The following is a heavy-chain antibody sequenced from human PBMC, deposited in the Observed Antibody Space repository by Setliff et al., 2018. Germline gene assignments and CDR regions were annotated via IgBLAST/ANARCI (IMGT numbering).Heavy chain of an antibody. J-gene: IGHJ5*02. Sequence: PGGSLRLSCAASGFTFSSYEMNWVRQAPGKGLEWISYISGSGSTIYYADSVKGRFTISKDNAKNSLYLQMNSLRAEDTASYYCARDVFDFRTGQAGPWGQGTLVTVSS. D-gene: IGHD3-3*01. V-gene: IGHV3-48*03. CDR2: ISGSGSTI. CDR1: GFTFSSYE. CDR3: ARDVFDFRTGQAGP.